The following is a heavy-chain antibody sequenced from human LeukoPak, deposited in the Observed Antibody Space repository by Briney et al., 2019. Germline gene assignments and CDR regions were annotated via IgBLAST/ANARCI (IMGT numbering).Heavy chain of an antibody. CDR2: INHSGST. D-gene: IGHD3-16*02. CDR3: ARGVLYYDYVWGSYRSNWFDP. J-gene: IGHJ5*02. Sequence: SETLSLTCAVYGGSFSGYYWSWIRQPPAKGPELIGAINHSGSTNYNPSLKSRVTISVDTSKNQFSLKLSSVTAADTAVYYCARGVLYYDYVWGSYRSNWFDPWGQGTLVTVSS. CDR1: GGSFSGYY. V-gene: IGHV4-34*01.